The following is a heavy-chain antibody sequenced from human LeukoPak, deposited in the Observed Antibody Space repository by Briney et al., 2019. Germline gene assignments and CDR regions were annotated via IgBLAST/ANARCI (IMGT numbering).Heavy chain of an antibody. CDR2: IHPTDSGT. CDR1: GYSFTNYW. Sequence: KPGESLKISCKASGYSFTNYWIGWVRQMPGKGLEWLGIIHPTDSGTKYSPSFQDQVTMSVDESTTTAHLQWNSLRASDSAIYYCARGGTYRYGSSDYWGQGTLVTVSS. D-gene: IGHD3-10*01. V-gene: IGHV5-51*01. CDR3: ARGGTYRYGSSDY. J-gene: IGHJ4*02.